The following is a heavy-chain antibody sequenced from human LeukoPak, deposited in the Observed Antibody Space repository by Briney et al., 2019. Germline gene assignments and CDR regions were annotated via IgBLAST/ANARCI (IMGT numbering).Heavy chain of an antibody. CDR3: ARETRYCGGGSCYSGMDV. CDR2: IYDSGST. J-gene: IGHJ6*02. V-gene: IGHV4-39*07. D-gene: IGHD2-15*01. Sequence: SETLSLTCTVSGGSIRSSYYYWGWIRQPPGKGLEWTGSIYDSGSTYYNPSLKSRVTISVDTSKNQFSLNLSSVTAADTAVYYCARETRYCGGGSCYSGMDVWGQGTTVTVSS. CDR1: GGSIRSSYYY.